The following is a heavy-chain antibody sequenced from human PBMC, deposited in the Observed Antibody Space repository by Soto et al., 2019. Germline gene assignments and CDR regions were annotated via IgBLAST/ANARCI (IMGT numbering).Heavy chain of an antibody. D-gene: IGHD2-15*01. V-gene: IGHV4-39*01. CDR2: IYYSGST. CDR1: GGSISSSNYY. Sequence: QLQLQESGPGLVKPSETLSLTCTVSGGSISSSNYYWGWIRQPPGKGLEWIGSIYYSGSTYYNPSLKSRVTISVDTSKNPFSLKLSSVTAADTAMYYCARGGYCSGASCAYMGHYYYYGMDVWGQGTTVTVSS. J-gene: IGHJ6*02. CDR3: ARGGYCSGASCAYMGHYYYYGMDV.